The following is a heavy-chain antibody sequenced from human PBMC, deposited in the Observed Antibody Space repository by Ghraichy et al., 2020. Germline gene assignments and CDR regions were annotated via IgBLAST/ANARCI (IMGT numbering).Heavy chain of an antibody. CDR1: GFAFSSYT. CDR3: ARDGGPSHGTQLDY. J-gene: IGHJ4*02. Sequence: ETLSLTCAASGFAFSSYTLNWVRQVPGKGLEWISSITSSSTFIYYADSVKGRFTISRDNAKNSLYLQMSSLRADDTAIYYCARDGGPSHGTQLDYWGQGTLVTVSS. V-gene: IGHV3-21*01. D-gene: IGHD1-1*01. CDR2: ITSSSTFI.